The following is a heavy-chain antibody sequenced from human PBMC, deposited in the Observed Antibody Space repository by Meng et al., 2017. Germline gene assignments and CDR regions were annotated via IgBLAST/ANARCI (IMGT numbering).Heavy chain of an antibody. J-gene: IGHJ4*02. Sequence: GGSLRLSCAASGFTFSSYWMSWVRQAPGKGLEWVANIKQDGSEKYYVDSVKGRFTISRDNAKNSLYLQMNSLRAEDTAVYYCARDYFRRGYTRLGRGFDYWGQGPWSPSPQ. D-gene: IGHD2-2*02. CDR2: IKQDGSEK. CDR3: ARDYFRRGYTRLGRGFDY. CDR1: GFTFSSYW. V-gene: IGHV3-7*01.